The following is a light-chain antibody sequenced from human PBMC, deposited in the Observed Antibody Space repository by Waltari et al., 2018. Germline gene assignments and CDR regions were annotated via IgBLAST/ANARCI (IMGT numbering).Light chain of an antibody. CDR2: AAS. CDR1: QSISSY. V-gene: IGKV1-39*01. Sequence: DIQMTQSPSSLSASVGDRVTITCRASQSISSYLNWYQQKPGKAPKLLIYAASSLQSGVPSRFSGSGSGTDFTLTISSLQPEDFVTYYCQQSYSTPETFGPGTKVDIK. CDR3: QQSYSTPET. J-gene: IGKJ3*01.